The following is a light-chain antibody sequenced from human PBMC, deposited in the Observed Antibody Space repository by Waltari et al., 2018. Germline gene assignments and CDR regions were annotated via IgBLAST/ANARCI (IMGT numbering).Light chain of an antibody. CDR2: GNN. V-gene: IGLV1-40*01. J-gene: IGLJ2*01. CDR3: QSYDSRLSVVV. CDR1: SSNIGAGFA. Sequence: QPVLPQPPSLSGAPGQRVTMSCTGSSSNIGAGFAFPWYQHLPGTAPKLLIFGNNNRPSGVPDRFSASKSGASASLAITGLQSEDEAVYYCQSYDSRLSVVVFGGGTKLTVL.